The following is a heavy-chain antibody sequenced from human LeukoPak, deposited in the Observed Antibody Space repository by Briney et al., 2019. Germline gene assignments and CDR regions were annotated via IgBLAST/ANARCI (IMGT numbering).Heavy chain of an antibody. J-gene: IGHJ4*02. CDR1: GSPFTSYW. Sequence: GESLQISCKGSGSPFTSYWIGWVRPKPGKGLEWMGIIYPGDSDTRYSPSFEGQVTISVDKSISAAYLQWSSLKASDTAIYYCARSHPMSGYSNYALDYWGQGTLVTVSS. V-gene: IGHV5-51*01. D-gene: IGHD4-4*01. CDR3: ARSHPMSGYSNYALDY. CDR2: IYPGDSDT.